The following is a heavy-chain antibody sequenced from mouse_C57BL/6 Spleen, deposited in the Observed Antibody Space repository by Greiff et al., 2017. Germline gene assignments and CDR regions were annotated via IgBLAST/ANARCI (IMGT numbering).Heavy chain of an antibody. D-gene: IGHD4-1*01. J-gene: IGHJ1*03. CDR3: ARPGTGWYFDV. Sequence: VQVVESGAELVKPGASVKISCKASGYAFSSYWMNWVKQRPGKGLEWIGQIYPGDGDTNYNGKFKGKATLTADKSASTAYMQLSSLTSEDSAVYFCARPGTGWYFDVWGTGTTVTVSS. V-gene: IGHV1-80*01. CDR1: GYAFSSYW. CDR2: IYPGDGDT.